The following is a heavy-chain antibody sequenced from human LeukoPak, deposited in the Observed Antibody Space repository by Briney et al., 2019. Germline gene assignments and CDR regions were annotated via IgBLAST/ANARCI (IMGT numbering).Heavy chain of an antibody. J-gene: IGHJ4*02. CDR1: GYSISSGYY. Sequence: SETLSLTCTVSGYSISSGYYWGWIRQPPGKGLEWIGSIYHSGSTYYNPSLKSRVTISVDTSKNQFSLKLSSVTAADTAVYYCARDPRGLRFLEWFASYFDYWGQGTLVTVSS. CDR3: ARDPRGLRFLEWFASYFDY. CDR2: IYHSGST. D-gene: IGHD3-3*01. V-gene: IGHV4-38-2*02.